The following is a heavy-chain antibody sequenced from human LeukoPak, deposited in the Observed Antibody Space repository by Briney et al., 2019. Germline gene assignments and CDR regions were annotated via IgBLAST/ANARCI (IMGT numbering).Heavy chain of an antibody. CDR1: GYTFTSYD. CDR2: IIPIFGTA. J-gene: IGHJ6*03. CDR3: AGQTYDFWSGYWGPYYMDV. Sequence: ASVKVSCKASGYTFTSYDISWVRQAPGQGLEWMGGIIPIFGTANYAQKFQGRVTITADESTSTAYMELSSLRSEDTAVYYCAGQTYDFWSGYWGPYYMDVWGKGTTVTVSS. V-gene: IGHV1-69*13. D-gene: IGHD3-3*01.